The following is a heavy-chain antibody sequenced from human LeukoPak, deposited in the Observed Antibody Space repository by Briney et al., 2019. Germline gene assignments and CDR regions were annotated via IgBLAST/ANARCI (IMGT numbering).Heavy chain of an antibody. Sequence: SETLSLTCAVYGGSFSGYYWSWIRQPPGKGLEWIGEINHSGSTNYNPSLKSRVTISVDTSKNQFSLKLSSVTAADTAGYYCARGSNYYDFWSGYYWYNWFDPWGQGTLVTVSS. V-gene: IGHV4-34*01. D-gene: IGHD3-3*01. CDR1: GGSFSGYY. CDR2: INHSGST. CDR3: ARGSNYYDFWSGYYWYNWFDP. J-gene: IGHJ5*02.